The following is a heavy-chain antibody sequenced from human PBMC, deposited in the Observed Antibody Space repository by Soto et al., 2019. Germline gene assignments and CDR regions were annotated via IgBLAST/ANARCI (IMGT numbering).Heavy chain of an antibody. CDR3: ARQDPGLYASSGYTDY. V-gene: IGHV5-51*01. D-gene: IGHD3-22*01. J-gene: IGHJ4*02. Sequence: GESLKISCKGSGYSFTSYWIGWVRQMPGKGLEWMGIIYPGDSDTRYSPSFQGQVTISADKSISTAYLQWSSLKASDTAMYYCARQDPGLYASSGYTDYWGQGTLVTVSS. CDR1: GYSFTSYW. CDR2: IYPGDSDT.